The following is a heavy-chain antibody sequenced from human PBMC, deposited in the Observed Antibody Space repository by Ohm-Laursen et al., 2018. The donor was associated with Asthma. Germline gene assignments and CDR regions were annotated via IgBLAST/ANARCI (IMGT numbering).Heavy chain of an antibody. CDR2: ISTARSFI. CDR1: GYTFSRYS. CDR3: GRIGPEWELPGREYSLHH. J-gene: IGHJ1*01. Sequence: SLRLSCAAPGYTFSRYSIHWVRQIPGKGLEWVASISTARSFIYYADSGRGRFTTSRDNARNSVYLQMNSLRAEDTALYYWGRIGPEWELPGREYSLHHWGEGTLVTVSS. V-gene: IGHV3-21*01. D-gene: IGHD1-26*01.